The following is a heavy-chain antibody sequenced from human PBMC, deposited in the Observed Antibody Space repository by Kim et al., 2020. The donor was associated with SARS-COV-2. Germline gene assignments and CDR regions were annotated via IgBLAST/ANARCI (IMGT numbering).Heavy chain of an antibody. J-gene: IGHJ4*02. Sequence: GGSLRLSCAASGFTVSSNYMSWVRQAPGKGLEWVSVIYSGDSTYYADSVKGRFTISRDNSKNTLYLQMNSLRAEDTAVYYCAKAVGAAAGLDYWGQGTLVTVSS. CDR2: IYSGDST. V-gene: IGHV3-53*01. CDR3: AKAVGAAAGLDY. CDR1: GFTVSSNY. D-gene: IGHD6-13*01.